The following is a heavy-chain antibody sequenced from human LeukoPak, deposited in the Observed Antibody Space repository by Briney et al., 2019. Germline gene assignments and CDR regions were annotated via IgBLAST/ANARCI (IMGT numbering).Heavy chain of an antibody. CDR1: GYTFTSYG. CDR3: ARDQSDYYDSSGPLYYFDY. CDR2: ISAYNGNT. D-gene: IGHD3-22*01. J-gene: IGHJ4*02. V-gene: IGHV1-18*01. Sequence: GASVKVSCKASGYTFTSYGISWVRQAPGQELEWMGWISAYNGNTNYAQKLQGRVTMTTDTSTSTAYMELRSLRSDDTAVYYCARDQSDYYDSSGPLYYFDYWGQGTLVTVSS.